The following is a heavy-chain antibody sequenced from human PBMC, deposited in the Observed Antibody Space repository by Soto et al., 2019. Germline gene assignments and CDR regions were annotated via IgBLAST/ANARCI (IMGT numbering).Heavy chain of an antibody. Sequence: GGSLRLSCAASGFTFSSYSMNWGRQAPGKGLEWVSSISSSSSYIYYADSVKGRSTISRDNAKNSLYLQMNSLRAEDTAVYYCARELHDSSSLYRYYPYAMDFWGPGTTLTVSS. V-gene: IGHV3-21*01. CDR1: GFTFSSYS. CDR2: ISSSSSYI. D-gene: IGHD6-13*01. CDR3: ARELHDSSSLYRYYPYAMDF. J-gene: IGHJ6*02.